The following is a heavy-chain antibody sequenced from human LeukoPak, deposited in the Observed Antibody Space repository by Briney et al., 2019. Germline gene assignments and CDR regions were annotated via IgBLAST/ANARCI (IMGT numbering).Heavy chain of an antibody. Sequence: GGSLRLSCAASGFTFSSYSMNWVRQAPGKGLEWVSSISSSRSYIYYADSVKGRFTISRDNAKNSLYLQMNSLRAEDTAVYYCARDHQGYCSGGSCARSYWGQGTLVTVSS. J-gene: IGHJ4*02. D-gene: IGHD2-15*01. CDR2: ISSSRSYI. CDR1: GFTFSSYS. V-gene: IGHV3-21*01. CDR3: ARDHQGYCSGGSCARSY.